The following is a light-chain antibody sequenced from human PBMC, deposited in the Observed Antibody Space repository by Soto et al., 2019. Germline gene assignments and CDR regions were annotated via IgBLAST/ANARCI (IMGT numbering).Light chain of an antibody. CDR3: QKYNSAPRT. Sequence: DIQMTQSPSSLSASLGARVTITCRASQGISNCLAWYQQKPGKVPKLLIYAASTLQSGVPSRFSGSGSGTDFTLTISSLQPEDVATYYCQKYNSAPRTFGQGTKVDIK. CDR2: AAS. J-gene: IGKJ1*01. V-gene: IGKV1-27*01. CDR1: QGISNC.